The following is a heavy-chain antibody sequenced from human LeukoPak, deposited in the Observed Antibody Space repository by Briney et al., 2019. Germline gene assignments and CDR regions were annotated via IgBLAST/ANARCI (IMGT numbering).Heavy chain of an antibody. Sequence: PSQTLSLTCTVSGGSISSGGYYWSWIRQHPGKGLEWIGYIYYSGSTYYNPSLKSRVTISVDTSKNQFSLKLSSATAADTAVYYCARVISSPMITFGGPQDYWGQGTLVTVSS. V-gene: IGHV4-31*03. CDR3: ARVISSPMITFGGPQDY. D-gene: IGHD3-16*01. CDR2: IYYSGST. CDR1: GGSISSGGYY. J-gene: IGHJ4*02.